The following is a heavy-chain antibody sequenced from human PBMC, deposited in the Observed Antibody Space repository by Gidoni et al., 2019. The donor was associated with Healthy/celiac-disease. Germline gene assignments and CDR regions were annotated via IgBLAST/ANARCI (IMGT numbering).Heavy chain of an antibody. CDR2: IYYSGST. J-gene: IGHJ6*02. V-gene: IGHV4-61*01. CDR1: GGSVSSGSYD. Sequence: QVQLQESGPGLVKPSATLSLTCTVYGGSVSSGSYDWSWIRQPPGKGLAWIGLIYYSGSTNYNPSIKRRGTISVDSYKNLFSLKLSFVTAVDTAVYYCAVVVAANYYYYGMDVWGQGTTVTVSS. CDR3: AVVVAANYYYYGMDV. D-gene: IGHD2-15*01.